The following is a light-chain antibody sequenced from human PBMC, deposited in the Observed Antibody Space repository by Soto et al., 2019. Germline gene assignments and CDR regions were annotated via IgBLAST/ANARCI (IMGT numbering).Light chain of an antibody. J-gene: IGKJ1*01. V-gene: IGKV3-15*01. CDR2: GAS. CDR3: QQYNSFSWT. CDR1: HSISTN. Sequence: EIIMTQSPATLSVSPGEGATLSCRTSHSISTNLAWYQHKRGQSPRLLVYGASTRATGVPARFSGSGSGAEFTLSISSLQSEDFATYYCQQYNSFSWTFGQGTKVEIK.